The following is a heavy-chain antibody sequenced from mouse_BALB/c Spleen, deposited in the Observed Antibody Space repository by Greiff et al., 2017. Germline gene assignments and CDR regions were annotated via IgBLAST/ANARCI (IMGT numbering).Heavy chain of an antibody. CDR2: INPYNDGT. D-gene: IGHD1-2*01. J-gene: IGHJ4*01. V-gene: IGHV1-14*01. CDR1: GYTFTSYV. CDR3: ARWYYGYVDYAMDY. Sequence: EVQLQHSGPELVKPGASVKMSCKASGYTFTSYVMHWVKQKPGQGLEWIGYINPYNDGTKYNEKFKGKATLTSDKSSSTAYMELSSLTSEDSAVYYCARWYYGYVDYAMDYWGEGTSVTVSS.